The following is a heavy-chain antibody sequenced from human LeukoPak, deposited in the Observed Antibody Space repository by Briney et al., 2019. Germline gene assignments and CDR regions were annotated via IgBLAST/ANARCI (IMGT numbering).Heavy chain of an antibody. J-gene: IGHJ4*02. CDR3: ARGGSIFDY. V-gene: IGHV4-61*02. Sequence: PSQTLSLTCTVSGASMNSGSYYWTWIRQPAGKGLEWIGRISTTGSTNSNPSLKSRVTISVDTSKNQFSLKLSSVTAADTAVYYCARGGSIFDYWGQGTLVTVSS. D-gene: IGHD3-10*01. CDR1: GASMNSGSYY. CDR2: ISTTGST.